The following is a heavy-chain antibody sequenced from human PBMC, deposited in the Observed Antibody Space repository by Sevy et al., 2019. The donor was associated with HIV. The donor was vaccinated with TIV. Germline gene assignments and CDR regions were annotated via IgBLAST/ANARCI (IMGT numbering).Heavy chain of an antibody. Sequence: GGSLRLSCTASGVSFKTDAIHWVRQAPGKGLEWVAVISSNGRNKDYADSAKGRFTISRDNSKNTVYLQMNSLRPEDTSFYYCARGQYFESSGYPWYFDFWGLGTMVTVSS. D-gene: IGHD3-22*01. V-gene: IGHV3-30*04. J-gene: IGHJ4*02. CDR3: ARGQYFESSGYPWYFDF. CDR2: ISSNGRNK. CDR1: GVSFKTDA.